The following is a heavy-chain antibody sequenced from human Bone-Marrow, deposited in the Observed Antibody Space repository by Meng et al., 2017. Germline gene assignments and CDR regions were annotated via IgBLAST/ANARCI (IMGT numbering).Heavy chain of an antibody. CDR1: GISFGDYG. CDR2: IFSAGTT. J-gene: IGHJ4*02. D-gene: IGHD6-19*01. Sequence: GESLKISCATSGISFGDYGLSWVRQAPGEGLEWVSVIFSAGTTFYADSVKGRFTISRDSSTSTLYLQMNSLRAEDTAVYYCVAMFLSYSSGWYYFDSWDQGTLVTVSS. CDR3: VAMFLSYSSGWYYFDS. V-gene: IGHV3-53*01.